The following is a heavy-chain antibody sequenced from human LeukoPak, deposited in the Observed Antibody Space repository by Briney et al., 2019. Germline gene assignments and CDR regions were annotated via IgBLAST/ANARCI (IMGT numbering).Heavy chain of an antibody. J-gene: IGHJ6*03. V-gene: IGHV3-21*01. Sequence: MSGGSLRLSCEASGFTFSSFTMNWVRQAPGKGLEWVSSISSTSGYIYDADSVKGRFTISRDNAKNPLYLQMNSLRAEDTAVYYCARVQGAREYRGVNYYYYYIDVWGKGTTVTVSS. CDR3: ARVQGAREYRGVNYYYYYIDV. D-gene: IGHD5-18*01. CDR1: GFTFSSFT. CDR2: ISSTSGYI.